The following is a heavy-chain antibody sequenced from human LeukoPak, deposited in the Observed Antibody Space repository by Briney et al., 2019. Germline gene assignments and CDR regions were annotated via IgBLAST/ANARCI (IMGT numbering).Heavy chain of an antibody. J-gene: IGHJ4*02. Sequence: KTSETLSLTCTVSGGSISSYYWSWIRQPPGKGLEWIGYIYYSGSTNYNPSLKSRVTISVDTSKNQFSLKLSSVTAADTAVYYCAREGFRSIAGYYFDYWGQGTLVTVSS. V-gene: IGHV4-59*01. CDR3: AREGFRSIAGYYFDY. D-gene: IGHD6-6*01. CDR2: IYYSGST. CDR1: GGSISSYY.